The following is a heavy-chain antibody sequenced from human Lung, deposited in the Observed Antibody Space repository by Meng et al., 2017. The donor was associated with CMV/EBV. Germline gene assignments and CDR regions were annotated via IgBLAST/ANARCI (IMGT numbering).Heavy chain of an antibody. CDR3: ARGYIVVVPAAKLRSGLYGMDV. CDR1: GGSFSGYY. V-gene: IGHV4-34*01. D-gene: IGHD2-2*01. CDR2: INHSGST. J-gene: IGHJ6*02. Sequence: SETLSLXXAVYGGSFSGYYWSWIRQPPGKGLEWIGEINHSGSTNYNPSLKSRVTISVDTSKNQFSLKLSSVTAADTAVYYCARGYIVVVPAAKLRSGLYGMDVWGQGAXVTVSS.